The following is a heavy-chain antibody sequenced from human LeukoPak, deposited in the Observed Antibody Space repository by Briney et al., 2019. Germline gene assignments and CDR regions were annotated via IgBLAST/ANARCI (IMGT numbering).Heavy chain of an antibody. CDR3: ARSLLWFGELFYGMDV. D-gene: IGHD3-10*01. CDR1: GGSISSYY. Sequence: PSETLSLTCTVSGGSISSYYWSWIRQPPGKGLEWIGYIYYSGSTNYNPSLKSRVTISVDTSKNQFSLKLSSVTAADTAVYYCARSLLWFGELFYGMDVWGQGTTVTVSS. CDR2: IYYSGST. V-gene: IGHV4-59*01. J-gene: IGHJ6*02.